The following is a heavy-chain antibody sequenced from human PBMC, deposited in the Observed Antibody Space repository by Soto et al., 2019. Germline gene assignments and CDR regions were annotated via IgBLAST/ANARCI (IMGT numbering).Heavy chain of an antibody. CDR3: ARTVSGYYFDH. J-gene: IGHJ4*02. D-gene: IGHD3-22*01. V-gene: IGHV4-31*03. CDR2: IYYSGST. CDR1: GGSISSGGYY. Sequence: SETLSLTCTVSGGSISSGGYYWSWIRQHPGKGLEWIGYIYYSGSTYYNPSLKSRVTISVDTSKNQFSLKLRSVTAADTAVYYCARTVSGYYFDHWGQGSLVTVSS.